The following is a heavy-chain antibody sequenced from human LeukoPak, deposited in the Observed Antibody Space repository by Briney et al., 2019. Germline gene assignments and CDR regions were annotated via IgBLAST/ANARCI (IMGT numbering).Heavy chain of an antibody. CDR1: GGSFSDYY. V-gene: IGHV4-34*01. D-gene: IGHD5-12*01. CDR2: IYHSGSN. Sequence: SETLSLTCAVYGGSFSDYYWSWIRQPPGKGLEWIGEIYHSGSNNYNPSLQSRVTIFFDKYNNQFSLKLTSVTSADAAVYYCARSPMSGYVKVHYFEYWGHGTLVTVSS. CDR3: ARSPMSGYVKVHYFEY. J-gene: IGHJ4*01.